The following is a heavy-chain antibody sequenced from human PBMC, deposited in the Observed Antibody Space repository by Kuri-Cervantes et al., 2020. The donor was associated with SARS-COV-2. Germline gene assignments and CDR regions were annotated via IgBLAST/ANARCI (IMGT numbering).Heavy chain of an antibody. V-gene: IGHV3-23*01. Sequence: GGSLRLSCAASGFTFSGYAMSWVPQAPGKGLGWVSAISGSGVSTYYADSVKGRFTISRDNSKNTMYLQMNSLRAEDTAVYYCAKEVAGTFRPRYPRGPLPYWGQGTLVTVSS. J-gene: IGHJ4*02. D-gene: IGHD6-19*01. CDR3: AKEVAGTFRPRYPRGPLPY. CDR2: ISGSGVST. CDR1: GFTFSGYA.